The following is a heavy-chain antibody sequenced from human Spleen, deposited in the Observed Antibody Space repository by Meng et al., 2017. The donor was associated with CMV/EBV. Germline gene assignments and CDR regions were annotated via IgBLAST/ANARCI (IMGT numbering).Heavy chain of an antibody. D-gene: IGHD3-16*01. CDR2: ISGSGGST. CDR3: AKDRSVPLGGMDV. J-gene: IGHJ6*02. V-gene: IGHV3-23*01. CDR1: GFTFSSYA. Sequence: GESLKISCAASGFTFSSYAMSWVRQAPGKGLEWVSAISGSGGSTYYADSVKGRFTISRDNSKNTLYLQMNSLRAEDTAVYYCAKDRSVPLGGMDVWGQGTTVTVSS.